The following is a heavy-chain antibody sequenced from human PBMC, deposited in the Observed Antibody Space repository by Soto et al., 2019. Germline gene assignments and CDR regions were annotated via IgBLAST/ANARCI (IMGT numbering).Heavy chain of an antibody. D-gene: IGHD3-10*01. CDR3: ARCNFLTMENWLDP. V-gene: IGHV3-21*01. CDR2: ISSSSSYI. CDR1: GFTFSSYS. J-gene: IGHJ5*02. Sequence: PGGSLRLSCAASGFTFSSYSMNWVRQAPGKGLEWVSSISSSSSYIYYADSVKGRFTISRDNAKNSLYLQMNSLRAEDTAVYYCARCNFLTMENWLDPWGQGTLVTVSS.